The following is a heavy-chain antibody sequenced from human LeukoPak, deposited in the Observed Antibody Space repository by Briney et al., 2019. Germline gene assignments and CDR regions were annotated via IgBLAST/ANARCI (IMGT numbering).Heavy chain of an antibody. CDR1: SGSFSGYY. CDR2: IFYTGGA. Sequence: PSETLSLTCTVSSGSFSGYYWSWIRQPPGKGLEWIGHIFYTGGANYNPSLKGRVTLSVDTSKRQFSLNLTSVTTADTAVYYCARSSNYDILTGSPWGNWFDPWGQGTLVTVSS. D-gene: IGHD3-9*01. V-gene: IGHV4-59*12. J-gene: IGHJ5*02. CDR3: ARSSNYDILTGSPWGNWFDP.